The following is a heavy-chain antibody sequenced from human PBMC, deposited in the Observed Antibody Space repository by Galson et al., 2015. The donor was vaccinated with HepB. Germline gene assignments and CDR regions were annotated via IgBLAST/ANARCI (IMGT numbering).Heavy chain of an antibody. CDR3: AHDSRGYYGLDV. CDR2: IYGDDTK. CDR1: GFSLSSSEVG. D-gene: IGHD3-10*01. Sequence: PALVKPTQTLTLTCSFSGFSLSSSEVGVAWIRQSPGKAPEWLALIYGDDTKVYSPFLKNRLAIIKDTSKDQVVLIMTNMDPVDTATYYCAHDSRGYYGLDVWGQGTPVTVSS. J-gene: IGHJ6*02. V-gene: IGHV2-5*02.